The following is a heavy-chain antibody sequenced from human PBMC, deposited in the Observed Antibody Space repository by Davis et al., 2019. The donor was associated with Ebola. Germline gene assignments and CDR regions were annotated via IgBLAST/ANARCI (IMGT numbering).Heavy chain of an antibody. CDR2: INAGNGNT. D-gene: IGHD3-22*01. J-gene: IGHJ4*02. Sequence: ASVKVSCKASGYTFTSYAMHWVRQAPGQRLEWMGWINAGNGNTKYSQKFQGRVTITRDTSASTAYMELSSLRSEDTAVYYCARDGAYYDSSGYYWWGQGTLVTVSS. V-gene: IGHV1-3*01. CDR1: GYTFTSYA. CDR3: ARDGAYYDSSGYYW.